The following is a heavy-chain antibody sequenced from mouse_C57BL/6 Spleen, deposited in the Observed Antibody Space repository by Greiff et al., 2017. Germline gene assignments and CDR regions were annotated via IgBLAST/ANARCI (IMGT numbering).Heavy chain of an antibody. J-gene: IGHJ1*03. D-gene: IGHD1-1*01. CDR1: GYAFSSSW. CDR2: IYPGDGDT. CDR3: ARRITTVEGTGYFDV. V-gene: IGHV1-82*01. Sequence: VKLMESGPELVKPGASVKISCKASGYAFSSSWMNWVKQRPGKGLEWIGRIYPGDGDTNYNGKFKGKATLTADKSSSTAYMQLSSLTSEDSAVYFCARRITTVEGTGYFDVWGTGTTVTVSS.